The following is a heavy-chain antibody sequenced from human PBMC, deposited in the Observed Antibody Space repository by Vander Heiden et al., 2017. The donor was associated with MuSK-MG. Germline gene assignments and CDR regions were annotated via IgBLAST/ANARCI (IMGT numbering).Heavy chain of an antibody. Sequence: QVQLQQWGAGLLKPSETLSLTCAVYGGSFSGYYWSWIRQPPGKGLEWIGEINHSGSTNYNPSLKSRVTISVDTSKNQFSLKLSSVTAADTAVYYCARAESQWELDYWGQGTLVTVSS. CDR1: GGSFSGYY. CDR3: ARAESQWELDY. J-gene: IGHJ4*02. CDR2: INHSGST. D-gene: IGHD1-26*01. V-gene: IGHV4-34*01.